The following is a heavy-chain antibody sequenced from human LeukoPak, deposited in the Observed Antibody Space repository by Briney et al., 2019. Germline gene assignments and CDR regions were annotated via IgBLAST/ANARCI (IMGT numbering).Heavy chain of an antibody. D-gene: IGHD6-19*01. J-gene: IGHJ5*02. CDR3: ARAAAETGAFRDNWFDP. V-gene: IGHV3-30*02. CDR2: IRSDGSNK. CDR1: GFSFSSYG. Sequence: GGSLRLSCAGSGFSFSSYGMHWVRQAPGKGLEWIAFIRSDGSNKYYADSVKGRFTIYRDNSKNTLYLQMNSLRAEDTALYYCARAAAETGAFRDNWFDPWGQGTLVTVSS.